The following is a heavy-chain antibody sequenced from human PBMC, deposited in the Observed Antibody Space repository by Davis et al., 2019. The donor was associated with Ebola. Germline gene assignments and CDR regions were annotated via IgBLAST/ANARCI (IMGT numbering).Heavy chain of an antibody. Sequence: ASVKVSCKASRYTFPDYYIHWLRQAPAQGLEWLGRVILKSGATNYAQKFQGRVTMTRDTSISTGYMELSSLRYDDTADYYCARGHNYAHEYWGQGTLVTVSS. D-gene: IGHD4-11*01. CDR2: VILKSGAT. V-gene: IGHV1-2*06. CDR3: ARGHNYAHEY. J-gene: IGHJ4*02. CDR1: RYTFPDYY.